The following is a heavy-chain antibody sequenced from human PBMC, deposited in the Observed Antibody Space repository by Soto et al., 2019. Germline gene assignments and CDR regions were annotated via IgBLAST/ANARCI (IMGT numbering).Heavy chain of an antibody. V-gene: IGHV2-5*02. Sequence: QITLKESSPTLVKPTQPLTLTCSFSGFSLYTGGVGVGWIRQPPGKALEWLALLYWDDTRRYNPSLKNTLTIAKDTSENQVVLTVTDKCPVDTGTYFCAHYTTDTYFDVWGKGATVTVSS. J-gene: IGHJ6*04. CDR1: GFSLYTGGVG. D-gene: IGHD1-1*01. CDR3: AHYTTDTYFDV. CDR2: LYWDDTR.